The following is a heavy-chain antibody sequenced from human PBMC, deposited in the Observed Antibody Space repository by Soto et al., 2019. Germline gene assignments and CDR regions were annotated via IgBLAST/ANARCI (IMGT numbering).Heavy chain of an antibody. V-gene: IGHV1-24*01. CDR3: ATGTSSGWKFDAFDI. CDR1: GGIFSSYV. D-gene: IGHD3-10*01. J-gene: IGHJ3*02. CDR2: FDPEDGET. Sequence: ASVKVSCKASGGIFSSYVVNWVRQAPGKGLEWMGGFDPEDGETIYAQKFQGRVTMTEDTSTDTAYMELSSLRSEDTAVYYCATGTSSGWKFDAFDIWGQGTMVTVSS.